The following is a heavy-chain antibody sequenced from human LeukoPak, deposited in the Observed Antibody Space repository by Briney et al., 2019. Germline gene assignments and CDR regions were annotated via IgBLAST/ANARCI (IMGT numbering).Heavy chain of an antibody. J-gene: IGHJ5*02. V-gene: IGHV1-69*01. D-gene: IGHD6-6*01. CDR2: IIPIFGTA. CDR1: GGTFSSYA. Sequence: GSSVKVSCKASGGTFSSYAISWVRQAPGQGLEWMGGIIPIFGTANYAQKFQGRVTITADESTSTAYMELSSLRSEDTAVCYCARDVVAARLIWFDPWGQGTLVTVSS. CDR3: ARDVVAARLIWFDP.